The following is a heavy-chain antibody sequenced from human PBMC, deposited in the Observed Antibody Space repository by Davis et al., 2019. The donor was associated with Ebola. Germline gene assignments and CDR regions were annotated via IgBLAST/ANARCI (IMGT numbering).Heavy chain of an antibody. J-gene: IGHJ4*02. CDR1: VITFSSYA. Sequence: GESLKISCTDSVITFSSYAMTWVRQAPGKGLEWVSAISGSGGSTYYADSVKGRFTISRDNAKNSLYLQMNSLRAEDTAVYYCASLLDYYDSSGYYRYGIDYWGQGTLVTVSS. CDR3: ASLLDYYDSSGYYRYGIDY. CDR2: ISGSGGST. V-gene: IGHV3-23*01. D-gene: IGHD3-22*01.